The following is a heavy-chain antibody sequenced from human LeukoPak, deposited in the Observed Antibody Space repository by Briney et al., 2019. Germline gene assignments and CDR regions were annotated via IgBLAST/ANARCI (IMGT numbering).Heavy chain of an antibody. CDR3: SKGAFGVVPVPDS. V-gene: IGHV3-43D*03. CDR1: GFTFDDYA. CDR2: ISWDGGTT. D-gene: IGHD3-3*01. Sequence: GGSLRLSCAASGFTFDDYAMHWVRQAPGRGLEWVSLISWDGGTTYYAGSVKGRFTISRDSSKTSLFLHMDNLRLEDTALYYCSKGAFGVVPVPDSWGQGTLVTVSS. J-gene: IGHJ4*02.